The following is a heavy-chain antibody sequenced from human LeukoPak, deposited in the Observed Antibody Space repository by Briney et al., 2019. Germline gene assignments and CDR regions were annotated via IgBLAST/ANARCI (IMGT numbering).Heavy chain of an antibody. J-gene: IGHJ6*03. CDR1: GYTFTGYY. CDR2: IYPNSGGT. V-gene: IGHV1-2*02. D-gene: IGHD6-19*01. Sequence: ASVKVSCKASGYTFTGYYMHWVRQAPGQGLEWMGWIYPNSGGTNYAQKFQGRVTMTRDTSISTAYMELNRLRSDDTAVYYCARSEQFPYYMDVWGKGTTVTVSS. CDR3: ARSEQFPYYMDV.